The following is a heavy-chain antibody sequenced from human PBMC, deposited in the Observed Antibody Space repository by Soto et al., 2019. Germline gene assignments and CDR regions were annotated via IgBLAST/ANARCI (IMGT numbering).Heavy chain of an antibody. V-gene: IGHV1-18*01. J-gene: IGHJ5*02. CDR1: GYTFTNYG. CDR2: ISAYNGNT. CDR3: ARGVGSGSYYNQYNWFDP. Sequence: QVQLVQSGAEVKKPGASVKVSCKASGYTFTNYGISWVRQAPGQGLEWMGWISAYNGNTKYAQKLQGRVTMTTDTYTSTAYMERRSLRSDDTAVYYCARGVGSGSYYNQYNWFDPWGQGTLVTVSS. D-gene: IGHD3-10*01.